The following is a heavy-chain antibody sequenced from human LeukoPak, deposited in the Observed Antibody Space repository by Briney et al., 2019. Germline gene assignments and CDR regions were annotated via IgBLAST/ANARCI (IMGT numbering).Heavy chain of an antibody. V-gene: IGHV1-18*01. CDR3: ARDLKRGYSSGRYSWGTGSSNDY. CDR2: ISGYNGNT. D-gene: IGHD6-19*01. Sequence: ASVKVSCKASGYTFTSYHITWVRQAPGQGLEWMGWISGYNGNTNYAQKFQGRVSMTTDTSTSTAYMELRSLRSDDTAVYYCARDLKRGYSSGRYSWGTGSSNDYWGQGTLVTVSS. J-gene: IGHJ4*02. CDR1: GYTFTSYH.